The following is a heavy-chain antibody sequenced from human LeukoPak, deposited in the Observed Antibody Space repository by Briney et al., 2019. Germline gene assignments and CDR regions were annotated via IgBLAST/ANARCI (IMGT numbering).Heavy chain of an antibody. CDR2: IYYSGST. D-gene: IGHD3-10*01. Sequence: SETLSLTCTVSGGSISSSDYYWGWIRQPPGKGLEWIGSIYYSGSTYYNPSLKSRVTISVDTSKNQFSLKLSSVTAADTAVYYCARRGQNIIDWAFDYWGQGTLVTVSS. V-gene: IGHV4-39*01. CDR1: GGSISSSDYY. J-gene: IGHJ4*02. CDR3: ARRGQNIIDWAFDY.